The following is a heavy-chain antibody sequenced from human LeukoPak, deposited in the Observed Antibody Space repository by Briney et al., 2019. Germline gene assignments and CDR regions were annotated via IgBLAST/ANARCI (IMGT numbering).Heavy chain of an antibody. CDR3: AREYYYGSGSYIGFDY. J-gene: IGHJ4*02. Sequence: GRSLRLSCAASGFTFSSYAMHWVRQAPGKGLEWVAVISYDGSNKYYADSVKGRFTISRDNSKNTLYLQMNSLRAEDTAVYYCAREYYYGSGSYIGFDYWGQGTLVTVSS. D-gene: IGHD3-10*01. CDR2: ISYDGSNK. CDR1: GFTFSSYA. V-gene: IGHV3-30-3*01.